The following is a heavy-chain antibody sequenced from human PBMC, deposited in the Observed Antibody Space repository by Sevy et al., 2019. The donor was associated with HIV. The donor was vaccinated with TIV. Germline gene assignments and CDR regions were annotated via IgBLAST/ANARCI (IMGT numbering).Heavy chain of an antibody. V-gene: IGHV3-23*01. CDR3: GRSVLGDK. J-gene: IGHJ4*02. CDR2: IGGSGGST. D-gene: IGHD3-16*01. Sequence: GGSLRLSCAASGLTPSTYGIHWVRQAPGKGLEWVSAIGGSGGSTYYADSVKGRFTISRDNSKNTLYLLMNSLRAEDTAVYYCGRSVLGDKWGQGTLVTVSS. CDR1: GLTPSTYG.